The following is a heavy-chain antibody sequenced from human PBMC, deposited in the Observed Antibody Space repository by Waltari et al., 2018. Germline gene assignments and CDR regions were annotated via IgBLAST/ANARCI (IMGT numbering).Heavy chain of an antibody. CDR1: GGTFSSYA. D-gene: IGHD3-22*01. J-gene: IGHJ3*02. CDR3: ASSYYDSSQGAFDI. CDR2: IIPILGIA. V-gene: IGHV1-69*09. Sequence: QVQLVQSGAEVKKPGSSVKVSCKASGGTFSSYAISWVRQAPGQGLEWMGRIIPILGIANYAQKFQGRVTITADKSTSTAYMELSSLRSEDTAVYYCASSYYDSSQGAFDIWGQGTMVTVSS.